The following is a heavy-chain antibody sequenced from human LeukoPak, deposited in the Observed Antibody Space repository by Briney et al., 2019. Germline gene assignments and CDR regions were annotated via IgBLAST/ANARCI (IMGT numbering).Heavy chain of an antibody. CDR1: GFTFSNSA. Sequence: ASVKVSCKASGFTFSNSAMQWVRQARGQRLEWIGWIVVGSGNTNYAQKFQERVTITRDMSTTTAYMELSSLRAEDTAVYYCARALGGSYYYYYMDVWGKGTTVTISS. D-gene: IGHD3-10*01. CDR3: ARALGGSYYYYYMDV. V-gene: IGHV1-58*02. J-gene: IGHJ6*03. CDR2: IVVGSGNT.